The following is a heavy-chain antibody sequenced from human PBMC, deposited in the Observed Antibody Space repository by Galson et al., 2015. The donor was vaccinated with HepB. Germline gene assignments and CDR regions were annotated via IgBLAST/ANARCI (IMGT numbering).Heavy chain of an antibody. CDR3: TRSEGIATLGTILFDY. J-gene: IGHJ4*02. CDR1: GYTLTDYY. D-gene: IGHD6-13*01. Sequence: SVKVSCKASGYTLTDYYIHWVRQAPGQGLEWMGRIKSNSGGTKFAQNFQGRVTLTRDTATNTAFMELTSLTSDDTAVYYCTRSEGIATLGTILFDYWGQGTLVTVSS. CDR2: IKSNSGGT. V-gene: IGHV1-2*06.